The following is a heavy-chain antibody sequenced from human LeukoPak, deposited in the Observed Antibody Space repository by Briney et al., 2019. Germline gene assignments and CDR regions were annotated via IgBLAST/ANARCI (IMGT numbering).Heavy chain of an antibody. V-gene: IGHV4-4*02. J-gene: IGHJ5*02. CDR1: GGSISSSNW. CDR2: IYHSGST. CDR3: ARDTEAGFGELLA. D-gene: IGHD3-10*01. Sequence: SETLSLTCAVSGGSISSSNWWSWVRQPPGKGLEWIGEIYHSGSTNYNPSLKSRVTISVDKSKNQFSLKLSSVTAADTAVYYCARDTEAGFGELLAWGQGTLVTVSS.